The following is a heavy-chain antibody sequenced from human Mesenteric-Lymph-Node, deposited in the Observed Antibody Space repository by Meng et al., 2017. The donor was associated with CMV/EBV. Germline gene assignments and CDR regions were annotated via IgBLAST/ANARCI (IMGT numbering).Heavy chain of an antibody. CDR3: ARGVGIVVVPAAHYYYGMDV. D-gene: IGHD2-2*01. V-gene: IGHV4-34*01. CDR2: INHSGST. CDR1: GFTFSSYA. Sequence: GSLRLSCAASGFTFSSYAMSWVRQAPGKGLEWIGEINHSGSTNYNPSLKSRVTISVDTSKNQFSLKLSSVTAADTAVYYCARGVGIVVVPAAHYYYGMDVWGQGTTVTVSS. J-gene: IGHJ6*02.